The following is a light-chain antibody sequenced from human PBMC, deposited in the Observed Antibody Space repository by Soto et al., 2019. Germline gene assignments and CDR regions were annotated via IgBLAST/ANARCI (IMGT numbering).Light chain of an antibody. J-gene: IGKJ5*01. V-gene: IGKV2D-30*01. CDR2: KVS. CDR1: LSLVYSDGSTY. CDR3: RQGTHCLPIT. Sequence: VVLTQSPLSLPVTLGQPASISCRSSLSLVYSDGSTYLNWFQQRPGQSPRRLIYKVSNWDSGVPDKFRGRGSGTVFTREISRGEAKNFGFYDCRQGTHCLPITFGTGPRLEIK.